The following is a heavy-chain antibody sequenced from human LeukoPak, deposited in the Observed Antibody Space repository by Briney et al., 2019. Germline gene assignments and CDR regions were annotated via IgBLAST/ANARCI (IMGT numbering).Heavy chain of an antibody. CDR1: GYTFTSYD. J-gene: IGHJ4*02. CDR2: MNPNSGNT. CDR3: ARGQWVGATNFDY. Sequence: ASVKVSCKASGYTFTSYDINWVRQANGPGLEWMGWMNPNSGNTGYAQKFQGRVTMTRNTSISTAFMELSSLRSEDTAVYYCARGQWVGATNFDYWGQGTLVTVSS. V-gene: IGHV1-8*01. D-gene: IGHD1-26*01.